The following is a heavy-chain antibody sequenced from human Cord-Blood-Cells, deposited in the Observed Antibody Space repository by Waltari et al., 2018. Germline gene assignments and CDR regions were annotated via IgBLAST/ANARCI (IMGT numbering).Heavy chain of an antibody. CDR2: IYTSGST. V-gene: IGHV4-61*09. CDR3: ARDNSGDDAFDI. J-gene: IGHJ3*02. Sequence: QVQLQESGPGLVKPSQTLSLTCTVSGGSISSGSYYWSWIRQPAGKGLEWIGYIYTSGSTNSNPSLKSRVTISVDTSKNQFSLKLSSVTAADTAVYYCARDNSGDDAFDIWGQGTMVTVSS. CDR1: GGSISSGSYY. D-gene: IGHD7-27*01.